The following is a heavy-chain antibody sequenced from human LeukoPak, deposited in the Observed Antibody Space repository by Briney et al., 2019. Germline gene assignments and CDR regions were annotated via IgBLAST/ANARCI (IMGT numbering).Heavy chain of an antibody. CDR3: ARLSPYMDV. CDR2: IYYSGST. V-gene: IGHV4-39*07. J-gene: IGHJ6*03. Sequence: SETLSLTCTVSGGSISSSSYFWGWIRQPPGKGLEWIGNIYYSGSTYYNPSLKSRVTISIDTSKNQFSLKLSPVTAADTAVYYCARLSPYMDVWGKGTTVTVSS. CDR1: GGSISSSSYF.